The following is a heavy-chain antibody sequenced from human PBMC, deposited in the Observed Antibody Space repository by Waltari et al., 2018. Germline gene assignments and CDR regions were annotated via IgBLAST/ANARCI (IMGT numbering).Heavy chain of an antibody. V-gene: IGHV1-8*01. CDR3: ARFRYYYGSGCGMDV. J-gene: IGHJ6*02. D-gene: IGHD3-10*01. CDR1: GYTFTSYD. Sequence: QVQLVQSGAEVKKPGASVKVSCKASGYTFTSYDINWVRQATGQGLGWMGRSNPNSGNTGYAQEFQGRVTMTRNTSISTAYMGLSSLRSEDTAVYYCARFRYYYGSGCGMDVWGQGTTVTVSS. CDR2: SNPNSGNT.